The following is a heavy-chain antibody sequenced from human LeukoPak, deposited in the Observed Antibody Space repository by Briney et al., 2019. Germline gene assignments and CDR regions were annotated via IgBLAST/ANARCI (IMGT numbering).Heavy chain of an antibody. CDR3: AKDSHYYGSGNFDY. V-gene: IGHV3-74*01. J-gene: IGHJ4*02. CDR1: GFTFSSYW. Sequence: GGSLRLSCAASGFTFSSYWMHWVRQAPGKGLVWVSRIKSDGSNTNYADSVRGRFTISRDNAKNSLYLQMNSLRAEDMALYYCAKDSHYYGSGNFDYWGQGTLVTVSS. CDR2: IKSDGSNT. D-gene: IGHD3-10*01.